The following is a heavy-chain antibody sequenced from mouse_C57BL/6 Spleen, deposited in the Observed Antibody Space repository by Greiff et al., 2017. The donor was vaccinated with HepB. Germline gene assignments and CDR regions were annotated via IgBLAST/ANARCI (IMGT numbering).Heavy chain of an antibody. J-gene: IGHJ4*01. CDR2: IYPRRGNT. V-gene: IGHV1-81*01. CDR1: GYTFTSYG. D-gene: IGHD2-1*01. Sequence: QVQLQQSGAELARPGASVKLSCKASGYTFTSYGISWVKQRTGQGLEWIGEIYPRRGNTYYNEKFKGKATLTADKSSSTAYMELRSLTSEDSAVYFCAREDLLLYAMDYWGQGTSVTVSS. CDR3: AREDLLLYAMDY.